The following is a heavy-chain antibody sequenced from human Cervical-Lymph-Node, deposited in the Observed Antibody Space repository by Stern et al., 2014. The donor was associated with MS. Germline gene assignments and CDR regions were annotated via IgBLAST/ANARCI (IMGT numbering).Heavy chain of an antibody. V-gene: IGHV3-30*04. CDR2: ISYDGSNS. J-gene: IGHJ4*02. D-gene: IGHD3-10*01. CDR3: AKGSAPYYYDY. CDR1: GFTFSDYA. Sequence: DQLVESGGGVVQSGESLTLSCAASGFTFSDYAFHWVRLAPGRGLEWVAIISYDGSNSYSADSVKGRFTLSRDNSQNTLSLRMTSLRPDDTAVYYCAKGSAPYYYDYWGQGTQVTVSS.